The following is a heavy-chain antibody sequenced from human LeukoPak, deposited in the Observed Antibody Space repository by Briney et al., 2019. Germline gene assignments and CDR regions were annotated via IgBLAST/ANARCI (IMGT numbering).Heavy chain of an antibody. CDR1: GGSISTSSYY. Sequence: SETLSLTCTVSGGSISTSSYYWGWLRQPPGEGLEWIGTIYYSGTTYYNPSLKSRVTISVDTSKSQFSLKLSSVTAADTAVYYCARHGSYFRLFDYWGQGTLVTVSS. CDR3: ARHGSYFRLFDY. J-gene: IGHJ4*02. V-gene: IGHV4-39*01. D-gene: IGHD2-15*01. CDR2: IYYSGTT.